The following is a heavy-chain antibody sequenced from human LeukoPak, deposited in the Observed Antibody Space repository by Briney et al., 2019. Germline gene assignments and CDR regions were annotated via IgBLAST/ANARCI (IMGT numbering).Heavy chain of an antibody. D-gene: IGHD1-1*01. V-gene: IGHV4-4*07. J-gene: IGHJ6*03. CDR2: IYTSGST. Sequence: SETLSLTCTVSGGSISSYYWSWIRQPAGKGLEWIGRIYTSGSTNYNPSLKSRVTMSVDTSKNQFSLKLGSVTAADTAVYYCAGRVPRNYYYYYMDVWGKGTTVTVSS. CDR1: GGSISSYY. CDR3: AGRVPRNYYYYYMDV.